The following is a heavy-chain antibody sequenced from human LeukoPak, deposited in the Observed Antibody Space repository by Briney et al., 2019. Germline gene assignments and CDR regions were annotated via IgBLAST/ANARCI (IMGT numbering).Heavy chain of an antibody. J-gene: IGHJ5*02. CDR1: GYTFTGYY. Sequence: GASVKVSCKASGYTFTGYYMHWVRQAPGRGLEWMGWISVYNGNTHYAQKLQGRVTMTTDTSTSTAYMELRSLTSDDTAVYYCARIGCTSTTCYGNSVDPWGQGTLVTVSS. D-gene: IGHD2-2*01. V-gene: IGHV1-18*04. CDR3: ARIGCTSTTCYGNSVDP. CDR2: ISVYNGNT.